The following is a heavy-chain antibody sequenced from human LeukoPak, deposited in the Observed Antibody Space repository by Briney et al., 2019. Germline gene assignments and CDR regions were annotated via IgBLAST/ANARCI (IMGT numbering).Heavy chain of an antibody. CDR1: GSSISSGGYF. J-gene: IGHJ3*02. Sequence: SETLSLTCTVSGSSISSGGYFWSWIRQPPGKGLEWIGYIYYSGSTNYNPSLKSRVTISVDTSKNQFSLKLSSVTAADTAVYYCARDLLRDRAFDIWGQGTMVTVSS. V-gene: IGHV4-61*08. CDR3: ARDLLRDRAFDI. CDR2: IYYSGST. D-gene: IGHD5-24*01.